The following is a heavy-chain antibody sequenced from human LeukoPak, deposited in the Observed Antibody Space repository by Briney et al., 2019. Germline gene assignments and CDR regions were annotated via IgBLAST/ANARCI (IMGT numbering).Heavy chain of an antibody. CDR3: ARGVNGDSRFDP. D-gene: IGHD4-17*01. J-gene: IGHJ5*02. Sequence: GGSLRLSCAASGFTFNTYWMHWVRQAPGKGLVWVSRISADGSSTRYEDSVKGRFSISRDNAKNTLYLQMNSLRAEDTAVYYCARGVNGDSRFDPWGQGTLVTVSS. CDR2: ISADGSST. CDR1: GFTFNTYW. V-gene: IGHV3-74*01.